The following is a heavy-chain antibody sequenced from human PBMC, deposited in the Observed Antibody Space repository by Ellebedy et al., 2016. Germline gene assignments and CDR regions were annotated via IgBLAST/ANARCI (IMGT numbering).Heavy chain of an antibody. D-gene: IGHD3-3*01. Sequence: ASVKVSCKASGGTFSSYAISWVRQAPGQGLEWMGRIIPILGIANYAQKLQGRVTMTRDTSTSTVYMELSSLRSEDTAVYYCARGVVYLQDWGQGTLVTVSS. J-gene: IGHJ4*02. V-gene: IGHV1-69*04. CDR1: GGTFSSYA. CDR3: ARGVVYLQD. CDR2: IIPILGIA.